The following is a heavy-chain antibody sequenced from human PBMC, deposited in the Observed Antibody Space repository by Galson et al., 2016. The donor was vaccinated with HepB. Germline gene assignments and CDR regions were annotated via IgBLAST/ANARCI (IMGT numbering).Heavy chain of an antibody. V-gene: IGHV3-23*01. CDR1: GFSFSSYA. CDR3: ARERYCSSSSCSEYYYYGLDV. CDR2: ISGSGDST. D-gene: IGHD2-2*01. J-gene: IGHJ6*02. Sequence: SLRLSCAASGFSFSSYAMSWVRQAPGKGLEWVSAISGSGDSTYYGDSVKGRFTISRDNAKNSLYLQMNSLRAEDTAVYYCARERYCSSSSCSEYYYYGLDVWGQGTTVTVSS.